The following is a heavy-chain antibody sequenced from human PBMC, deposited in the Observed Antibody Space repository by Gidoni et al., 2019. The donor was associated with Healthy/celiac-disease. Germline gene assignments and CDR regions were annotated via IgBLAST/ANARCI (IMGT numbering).Heavy chain of an antibody. Sequence: QVQLVQSGAEVKKPGSSVKVSCKASGGTFSSYAISWVRQAPGQGLEWMGRIIPILGIANYAQKFQGRVTITADKSTSTAYMELSSLRSEDTAVYYCARGSSTSCYTCPFMDVWGQGTTVTVSS. CDR3: ARGSSTSCYTCPFMDV. D-gene: IGHD2-2*02. CDR1: GGTFSSYA. J-gene: IGHJ6*02. CDR2: IIPILGIA. V-gene: IGHV1-69*09.